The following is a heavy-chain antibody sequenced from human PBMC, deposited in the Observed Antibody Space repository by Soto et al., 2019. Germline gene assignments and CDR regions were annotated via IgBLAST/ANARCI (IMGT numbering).Heavy chain of an antibody. J-gene: IGHJ4*02. D-gene: IGHD3-22*01. Sequence: GESLKISCKGSGYIFRNNWITWVRQMPGKGLEWVGRTDLTDSYTSYSPSFQGHVSFSADKSINTTYLHFSSLRASDTAVYYCARHGGSHYLSSGYHSALDYWGQGTPVTVSS. CDR3: ARHGGSHYLSSGYHSALDY. V-gene: IGHV5-10-1*01. CDR2: TDLTDSYT. CDR1: GYIFRNNW.